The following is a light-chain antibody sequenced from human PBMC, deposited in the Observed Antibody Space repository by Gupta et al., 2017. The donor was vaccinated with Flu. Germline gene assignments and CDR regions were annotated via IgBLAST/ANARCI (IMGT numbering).Light chain of an antibody. CDR2: LGS. CDR3: MQALQTPWT. J-gene: IGKJ1*01. Sequence: DIVMTHSTPSLPVTPGEPGSISCRSSHSLLHSNGYNYLDWYLQKPGQSPQLLIYLGSNRASGVPDRFSGSGSGTDFTLKISRVEAEDVGVYYCMQALQTPWTFGQGTKVEIK. CDR1: HSLLHSNGYNY. V-gene: IGKV2-28*01.